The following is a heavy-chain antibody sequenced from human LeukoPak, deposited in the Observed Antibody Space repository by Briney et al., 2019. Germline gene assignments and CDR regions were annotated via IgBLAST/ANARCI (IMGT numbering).Heavy chain of an antibody. J-gene: IGHJ6*02. CDR1: GFTFSNYW. V-gene: IGHV3-74*01. Sequence: GGSLRLSCAASGFTFSNYWMHWVRQAPGKGLVWVSRINSDGSSRNYADSVKGRFTISRDNSKNTLYLQMNSLRAEDTAVYYCARGHYYDSSGYYYAYGMDVWGQGTTVTVSS. CDR2: INSDGSSR. CDR3: ARGHYYDSSGYYYAYGMDV. D-gene: IGHD3-22*01.